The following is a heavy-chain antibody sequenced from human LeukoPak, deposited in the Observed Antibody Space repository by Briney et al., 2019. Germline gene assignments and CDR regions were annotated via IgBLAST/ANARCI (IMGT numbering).Heavy chain of an antibody. D-gene: IGHD2-2*01. CDR3: ARAEGPIVVVPAAPFDP. CDR2: IYTSGST. CDR1: GGSISSYY. V-gene: IGHV4-4*07. J-gene: IGHJ5*02. Sequence: SETLSLTCTVSGGSISSYYWSWIRQPAGKGLEWIGRIYTSGSTNYNPSLKSRVTISVDTSKNQFSLKLSSVTAADTAVYYCARAEGPIVVVPAAPFDPWGQGTLVTVSS.